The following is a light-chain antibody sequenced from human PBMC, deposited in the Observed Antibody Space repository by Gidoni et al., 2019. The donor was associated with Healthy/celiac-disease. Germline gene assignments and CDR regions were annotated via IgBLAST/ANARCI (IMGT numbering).Light chain of an antibody. J-gene: IGKJ1*01. V-gene: IGKV3-20*01. CDR2: GAS. CDR1: QSVSSSY. Sequence: EIVLTQSPGTLSLSPGERATLSCRASQSVSSSYLAWYQPKPGQAPRLLIYGASSRATGIPDRFSGSGSGTDFTLTISRLEPEDFAVYYCQQYGSSSWTFGQXTKVEI. CDR3: QQYGSSSWT.